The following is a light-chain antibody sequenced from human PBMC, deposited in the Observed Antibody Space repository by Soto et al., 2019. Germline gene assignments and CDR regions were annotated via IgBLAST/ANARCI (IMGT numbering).Light chain of an antibody. V-gene: IGLV2-11*01. CDR1: SSDFGGYNY. CDR3: CSYAGSYTYCCV. Sequence: QSALPQPRSVSRSPGQSVTISCNGTSSDFGGYNYVSWYQQHPGKAPKLMIYDVSKRPSGGPDRFSGSKTGNTSYFTISGLQAEDEADYYCCSYAGSYTYCCVIGTRTKVTVL. CDR2: DVS. J-gene: IGLJ1*01.